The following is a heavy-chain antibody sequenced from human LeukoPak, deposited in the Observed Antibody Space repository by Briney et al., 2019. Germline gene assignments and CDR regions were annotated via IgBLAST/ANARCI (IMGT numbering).Heavy chain of an antibody. CDR3: ARLRHPNGDDDY. J-gene: IGHJ4*02. CDR1: GGSISSYY. V-gene: IGHV4-59*08. CDR2: IYYSGST. Sequence: SETLSLTCTVSGGSISSYYWSWIRQPPGKGLEWIGHIYYSGSTNYNPSLKSRVTISVDTSKNQFSLKLTSVTAADTAVYYCARLRHPNGDDDYWGQGTLVTASS. D-gene: IGHD4-17*01.